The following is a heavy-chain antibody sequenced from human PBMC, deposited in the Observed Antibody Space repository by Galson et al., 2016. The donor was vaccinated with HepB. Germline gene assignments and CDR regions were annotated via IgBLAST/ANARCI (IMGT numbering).Heavy chain of an antibody. V-gene: IGHV4-39*07. J-gene: IGHJ2*01. Sequence: ETLSLTCTVSGGSISSTSYFWVWIRQSPGKGLEWIGNIYYDGSTNHNPSLKSRVSISIDKSKNQFSLKLSAVTAADTALYYCARDRVDSDGPYWYFDLWGRGTLVSVSS. D-gene: IGHD2-15*01. CDR2: IYYDGST. CDR3: ARDRVDSDGPYWYFDL. CDR1: GGSISSTSYF.